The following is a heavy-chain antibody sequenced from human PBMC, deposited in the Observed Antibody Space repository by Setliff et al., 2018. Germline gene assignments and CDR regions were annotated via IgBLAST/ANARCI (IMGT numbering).Heavy chain of an antibody. D-gene: IGHD1-26*01. Sequence: SETLSLTCTVSGGSISSYYWSWIRQPAGKGLEWIGRIYTSGSTNYNPSLKSRVTMSVDTSKNQFSLHLTSVTAADTAVYYCAREVGTSTSSDAFDVWGQGMMVTVSS. CDR3: AREVGTSTSSDAFDV. CDR1: GGSISSYY. J-gene: IGHJ3*01. CDR2: IYTSGST. V-gene: IGHV4-4*07.